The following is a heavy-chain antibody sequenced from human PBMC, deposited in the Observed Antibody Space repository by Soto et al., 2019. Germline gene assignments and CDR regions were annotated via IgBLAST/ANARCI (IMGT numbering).Heavy chain of an antibody. D-gene: IGHD3-10*01. CDR1: GGSISSGGYS. CDR2: IYHSGST. Sequence: PSETLSLTCAVSGGSISSGGYSWSWIRQPPGKGLEWIGYIYHSGSTYYNPSLKSRVTISVDRSKNQFSLKLSSVTAADTAVYYCARLGRSDMVRGHFDPWGQGTLVTVSS. J-gene: IGHJ5*02. V-gene: IGHV4-30-2*01. CDR3: ARLGRSDMVRGHFDP.